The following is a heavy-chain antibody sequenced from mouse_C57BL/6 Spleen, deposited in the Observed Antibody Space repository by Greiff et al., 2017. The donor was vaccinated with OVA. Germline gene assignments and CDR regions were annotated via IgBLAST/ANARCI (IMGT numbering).Heavy chain of an antibody. V-gene: IGHV1-82*01. CDR2: IYPGDGDT. D-gene: IGHD2-4*01. CDR3: ARSEYDYDVGNFDY. CDR1: GYAFSSSW. J-gene: IGHJ2*01. Sequence: VQLQQSGPELVKPGASVKISCKASGYAFSSSWMNWVKQRPGKGLEWIGRIYPGDGDTNYNGKFKGKATLTADKSSSTAYMQLSSLTSEDSAVYFCARSEYDYDVGNFDYWGQGTTLTVSS.